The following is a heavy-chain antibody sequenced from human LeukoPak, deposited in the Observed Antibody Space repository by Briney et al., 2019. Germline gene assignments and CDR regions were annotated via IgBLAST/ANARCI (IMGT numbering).Heavy chain of an antibody. CDR2: INHSGST. CDR1: GGSFSGYY. V-gene: IGHV4-34*01. J-gene: IGHJ6*03. CDR3: ARGYYYYYMDV. Sequence: SETLSLTCAVYGGSFSGYYWGWIRQPPGKGLEWIGEINHSGSTNYNPSLKSRVTISVDTSKNQFSLKLSSVTAADTAVYYCARGYYYYYMDVWGKGTTVTVSS.